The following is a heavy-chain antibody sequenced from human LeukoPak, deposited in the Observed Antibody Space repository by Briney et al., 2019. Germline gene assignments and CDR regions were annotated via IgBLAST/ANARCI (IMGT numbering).Heavy chain of an antibody. D-gene: IGHD3-22*01. V-gene: IGHV3-53*01. CDR1: GFTVSSNY. J-gene: IGHJ3*02. CDR3: ARDTTMRHAFDI. CDR2: IYSGGST. Sequence: GGSLRLSCAASGFTVSSNYMSWVRQAPGKGLEWVSVIYSGGSTYYADSVKGRFTISRDNSKNTLYLQMNSLRAEDTAVYYCARDTTMRHAFDIWGQGTMVTVSS.